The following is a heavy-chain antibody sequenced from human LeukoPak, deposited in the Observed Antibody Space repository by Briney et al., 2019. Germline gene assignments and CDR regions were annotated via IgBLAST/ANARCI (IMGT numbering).Heavy chain of an antibody. CDR1: GFIFSSYA. CDR2: ISGSGDIT. CDR3: AKKRVGANPFDS. V-gene: IGHV3-23*01. J-gene: IGHJ4*02. D-gene: IGHD1-26*01. Sequence: PGGSLRLSCAASGFIFSSYAMNWVRQAPGKGLEWISVISGSGDITYYGDSVKGRFTISRDNSKNTLCLQMNSLRAEDTAIYYCAKKRVGANPFDSWGQGTLVTVSS.